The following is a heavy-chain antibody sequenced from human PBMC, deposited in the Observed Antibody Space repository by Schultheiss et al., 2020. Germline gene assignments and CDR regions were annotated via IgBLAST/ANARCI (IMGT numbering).Heavy chain of an antibody. CDR1: GFTFSSYG. CDR2: IWYDGSNK. CDR3: ARDLIPGVGTAVNAF. D-gene: IGHD4-17*01. V-gene: IGHV3-33*08. J-gene: IGHJ4*02. Sequence: GGSLRLSCAASGFTFSSYGMHWVRQAPGKGLEWVAVIWYDGSNKYYADSVKGRFTISRDNSKNTLYLQMNSLRAEDTAVYYCARDLIPGVGTAVNAFWGQGTLVTVSS.